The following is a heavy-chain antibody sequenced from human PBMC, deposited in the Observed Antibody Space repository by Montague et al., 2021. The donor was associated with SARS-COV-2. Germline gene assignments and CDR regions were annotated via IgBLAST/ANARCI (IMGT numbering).Heavy chain of an antibody. Sequence: TLSLTCTVSGGSIRSGSYYWGWIRQPAGKGLEWIGRIYNSGSTNYNPSLKSRVTMSVDTSKNQFSLKVSSVTAADTAVYYCARDYVDYSYYYGLDVWGQGTTVTVSS. D-gene: IGHD3-16*01. CDR3: ARDYVDYSYYYGLDV. V-gene: IGHV4-61*02. J-gene: IGHJ6*02. CDR1: GGSIRSGSYY. CDR2: IYNSGST.